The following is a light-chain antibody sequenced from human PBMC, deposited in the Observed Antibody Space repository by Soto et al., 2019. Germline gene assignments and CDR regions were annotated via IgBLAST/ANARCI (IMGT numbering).Light chain of an antibody. J-gene: IGLJ1*01. Sequence: QSVLTQPASVPGSPGRSITISCTGTSSDVGGYNYVSWYQHHPGKAPKLMIYDVSNRPSGVSNRFSGSKSGNTASLTISGLQPEDEADYYCSSYTTSNTRQIVFGTGTKVTVL. CDR2: DVS. CDR1: SSDVGGYNY. V-gene: IGLV2-14*03. CDR3: SSYTTSNTRQIV.